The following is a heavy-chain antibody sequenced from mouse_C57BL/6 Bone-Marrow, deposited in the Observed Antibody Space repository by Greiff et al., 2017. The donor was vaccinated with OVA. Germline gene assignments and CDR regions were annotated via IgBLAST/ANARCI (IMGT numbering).Heavy chain of an antibody. D-gene: IGHD1-1*01. CDR1: GYTFTDYE. J-gene: IGHJ3*01. Sequence: VQRVESGAELVRPGASVTLSCKASGYTFTDYEMHWVKQTPVHGLEWIGAIDPETGGTAYNQKFKGKAILTADKSSSTAYMELRSLTSEDSAVYYCTRWGYYYGRGRFAYWGQGTLVTVSA. CDR3: TRWGYYYGRGRFAY. V-gene: IGHV1-15*01. CDR2: IDPETGGT.